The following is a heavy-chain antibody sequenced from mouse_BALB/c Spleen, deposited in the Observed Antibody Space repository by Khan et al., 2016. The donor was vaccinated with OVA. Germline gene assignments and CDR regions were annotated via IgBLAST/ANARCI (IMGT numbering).Heavy chain of an antibody. D-gene: IGHD1-3*01. CDR3: ARGGYSSFAY. Sequence: VQLQQSGTVLARPGASVKMSCKASGYSFTSYLIHWVKQRPGQGLEWIGDIYPGNSDTTYNQKFKDKAKLNAGTSANNAYMELSSLTNEDSAVYDCARGGYSSFAYWGQGTLVTVSA. CDR1: GYSFTSYL. J-gene: IGHJ3*01. V-gene: IGHV1-5*01. CDR2: IYPGNSDT.